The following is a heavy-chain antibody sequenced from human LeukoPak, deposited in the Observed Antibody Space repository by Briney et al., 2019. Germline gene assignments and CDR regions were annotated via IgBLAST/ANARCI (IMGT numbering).Heavy chain of an antibody. D-gene: IGHD2-15*01. CDR1: GFTFSDYY. J-gene: IGHJ6*03. Sequence: GGSLRLSCAASGFTFSDYYMSWIRQAPGKGLEWVSYISSSGSTIYYADSVKGRFTISRDNAKNSLYLQMNSLRAEDTAAYYCARPLRGSCYSGCYHYYYMDVWGKGTTVTISS. CDR2: ISSSGSTI. V-gene: IGHV3-11*04. CDR3: ARPLRGSCYSGCYHYYYMDV.